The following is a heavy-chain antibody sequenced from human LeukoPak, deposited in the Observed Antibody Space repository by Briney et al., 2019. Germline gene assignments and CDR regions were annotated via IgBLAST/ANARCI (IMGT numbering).Heavy chain of an antibody. CDR1: GGSISSYY. V-gene: IGHV4-39*07. Sequence: SETLSLTCTVSGGSISSYYWSWIRQPPGKGLEWIGSIYYSGSTFYNPSLKSRVTMSLDTSKNQFSLKLSSVTAADTAVYYCARTIGRKQIDYWGQGTLVTVSS. CDR3: ARTIGRKQIDY. J-gene: IGHJ4*02. CDR2: IYYSGST. D-gene: IGHD5-24*01.